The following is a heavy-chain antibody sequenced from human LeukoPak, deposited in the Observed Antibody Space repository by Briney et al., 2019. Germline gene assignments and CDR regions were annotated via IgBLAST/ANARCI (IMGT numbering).Heavy chain of an antibody. J-gene: IGHJ3*02. D-gene: IGHD1-14*01. V-gene: IGHV3-66*01. CDR3: ARDGTAGPTHPYAFDI. CDR2: IYSGYSS. CDR1: GFTVSRTY. Sequence: GGSLRLSCAASGFTVSRTYMSWVRQAPGKGLEWVSVIYSGYSSYYADSVNGRFTISRDNSKNMLYLQMNSLRAEDTAVYYCARDGTAGPTHPYAFDIWGQGTMVTVSS.